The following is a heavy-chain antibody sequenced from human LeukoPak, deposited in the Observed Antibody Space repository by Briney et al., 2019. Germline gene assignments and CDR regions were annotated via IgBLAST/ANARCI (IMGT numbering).Heavy chain of an antibody. D-gene: IGHD2-2*02. CDR1: GGSLSSGDYY. Sequence: SETLSLTCTVSGGSLSSGDYYWSWIRQPPGKGLEWIGYIYYSGTTFYNPSLKSRVIISLDTSKNQFSLRLSSVTAADTAVYYCASWLVVPAAIDYWGQGTLVTVSS. J-gene: IGHJ4*02. CDR2: IYYSGTT. V-gene: IGHV4-30-4*01. CDR3: ASWLVVPAAIDY.